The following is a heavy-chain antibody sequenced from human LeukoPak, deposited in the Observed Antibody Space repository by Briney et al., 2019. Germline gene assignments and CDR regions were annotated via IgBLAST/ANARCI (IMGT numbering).Heavy chain of an antibody. V-gene: IGHV1-2*02. Sequence: ASVKVSYKASGYTFTAYYIHWVRQAPGQGLEWMGYINPKTGGTIYAQNLQGRVTMTRDTSINTAYMELSRLRSDDTAIYYCARIEGSASSWYDWGQGTLVTVSS. CDR3: ARIEGSASSWYD. D-gene: IGHD6-13*01. J-gene: IGHJ4*02. CDR1: GYTFTAYY. CDR2: INPKTGGT.